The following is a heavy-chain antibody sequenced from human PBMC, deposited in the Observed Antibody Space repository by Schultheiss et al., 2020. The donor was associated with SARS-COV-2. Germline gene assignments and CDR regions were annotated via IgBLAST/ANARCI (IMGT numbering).Heavy chain of an antibody. J-gene: IGHJ5*02. Sequence: SETLSLTCTVSGGSISSSSYYWGWIRQPPGKGLEWIGSIYYSGSTNYNPSLKSRVTISVDTSKNQFSLKLSSVTAADTAVYYCARGYSGWRSEWFDPWGQGTLVTVSS. V-gene: IGHV4-39*07. CDR2: IYYSGST. CDR1: GGSISSSSYY. D-gene: IGHD6-19*01. CDR3: ARGYSGWRSEWFDP.